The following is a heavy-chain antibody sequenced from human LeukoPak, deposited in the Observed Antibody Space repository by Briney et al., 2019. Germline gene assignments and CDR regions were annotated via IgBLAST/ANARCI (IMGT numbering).Heavy chain of an antibody. Sequence: ASVKVSCKASGYTFTGYYMHWVRQAPGQGLEWMGWINPNSGGTNYAQKFQGRVTMTRDTSISTAYMELSRLRSDDTAVYYCARYSSSSSGYYYYMDVWGKGSTVTVSS. CDR1: GYTFTGYY. V-gene: IGHV1-2*02. CDR2: INPNSGGT. D-gene: IGHD6-6*01. CDR3: ARYSSSSSGYYYYMDV. J-gene: IGHJ6*03.